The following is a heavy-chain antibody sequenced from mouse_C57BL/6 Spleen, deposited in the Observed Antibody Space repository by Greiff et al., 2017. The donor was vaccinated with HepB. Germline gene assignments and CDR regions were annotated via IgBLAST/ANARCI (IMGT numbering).Heavy chain of an antibody. CDR2: ISSGGSYT. CDR3: ARSLYYGSSFYFDY. D-gene: IGHD1-1*01. CDR1: GFTFSSYG. J-gene: IGHJ2*01. Sequence: EVKVIESGGDLVKPGGSLKLSCAASGFTFSSYGMSWVRQTPDKRLEWVATISSGGSYTYYPDSVKGRFTISRDNAKNTLYLQMSSLKSEDTAMYYCARSLYYGSSFYFDYWGQGTTLTVSS. V-gene: IGHV5-6*01.